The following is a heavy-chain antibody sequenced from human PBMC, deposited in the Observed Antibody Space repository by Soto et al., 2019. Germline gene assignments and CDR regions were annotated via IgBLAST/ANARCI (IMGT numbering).Heavy chain of an antibody. D-gene: IGHD3-10*01. CDR1: GGTFSSYA. J-gene: IGHJ6*02. V-gene: IGHV1-69*06. CDR3: ARDGSGSYRGSYGMDV. CDR2: IIPIFGTA. Sequence: SVKVSCKASGGTFSSYAISWVRQAPGQGLEWMGGIIPIFGTANYAQKFQGRVTITADKSTSTAYMELSSLRSEDTAVYYCARDGSGSYRGSYGMDVWGQGTTVTVSS.